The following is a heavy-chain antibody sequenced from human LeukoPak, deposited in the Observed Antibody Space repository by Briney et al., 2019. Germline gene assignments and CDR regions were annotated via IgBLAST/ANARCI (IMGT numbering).Heavy chain of an antibody. CDR1: GFTFSSYE. Sequence: GGSLRLSCAASGFTFSSYEMNWVRQAPGKGLEWVSYISSSGSTIYYADSVKGRFTISRDNAKNSLYLQMNSLRAEDTAVYYCAREPVGVVIIGNWFDPWGQGTLVTVSS. D-gene: IGHD3-3*01. V-gene: IGHV3-48*03. CDR2: ISSSGSTI. J-gene: IGHJ5*02. CDR3: AREPVGVVIIGNWFDP.